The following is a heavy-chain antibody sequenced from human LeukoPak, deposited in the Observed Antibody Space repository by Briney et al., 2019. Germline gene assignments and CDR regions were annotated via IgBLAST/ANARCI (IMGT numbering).Heavy chain of an antibody. V-gene: IGHV1-69*13. CDR1: GGTFSSYA. J-gene: IGHJ4*02. Sequence: GASVKVSCKASGGTFSSYAISWVRQAPGQGLEWMGGIIPIFGTANYAQKFQGRVTITADGSTSTAYMELSSLRSEDTAVYYCARGEDVDTAMPSDYWGQGTLVTVSS. CDR2: IIPIFGTA. CDR3: ARGEDVDTAMPSDY. D-gene: IGHD5-18*01.